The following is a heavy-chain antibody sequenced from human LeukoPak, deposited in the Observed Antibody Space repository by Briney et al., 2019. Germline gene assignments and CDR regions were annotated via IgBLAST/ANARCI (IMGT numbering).Heavy chain of an antibody. V-gene: IGHV1-58*01. J-gene: IGHJ3*02. D-gene: IGHD4-17*01. CDR3: AADYILLSDYGVDAFDI. Sequence: SVTVSCTASGFTFTSSAVQWVRQARGQRLEWIGWIAVGSGNTNYAQKFQERVTITRDMSTSTAYMELSSLRSEDTAVYYCAADYILLSDYGVDAFDIWGQGTMVTVSS. CDR2: IAVGSGNT. CDR1: GFTFTSSA.